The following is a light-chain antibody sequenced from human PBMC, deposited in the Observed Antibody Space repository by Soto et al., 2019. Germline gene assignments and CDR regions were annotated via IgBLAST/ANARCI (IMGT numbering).Light chain of an antibody. Sequence: EIVMTQSPATLSVSPGERATLSCRASQSVSSYLAWYQHKPGQAPRLLIYDASNRATGIPARFSDSGYGTDFTLTISSLEPEDFAVYYCQQRSNWPTFGQGTRLEIK. J-gene: IGKJ5*01. CDR1: QSVSSY. V-gene: IGKV3-11*01. CDR2: DAS. CDR3: QQRSNWPT.